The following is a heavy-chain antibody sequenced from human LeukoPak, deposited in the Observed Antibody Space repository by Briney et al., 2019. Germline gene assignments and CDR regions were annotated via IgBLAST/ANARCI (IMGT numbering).Heavy chain of an antibody. J-gene: IGHJ6*03. V-gene: IGHV3-30*02. CDR2: IRYDGSNK. Sequence: GGSLRLSCAASGFTFSSYGMHWVRQAPGKGLEWVAFIRYDGSNKYYADSVKGRFTISRDNSKNTLYLQMNSLRAEDTAVYCCAKDRRPLYSYMDVWGKGTTVTVSS. D-gene: IGHD6-6*01. CDR3: AKDRRPLYSYMDV. CDR1: GFTFSSYG.